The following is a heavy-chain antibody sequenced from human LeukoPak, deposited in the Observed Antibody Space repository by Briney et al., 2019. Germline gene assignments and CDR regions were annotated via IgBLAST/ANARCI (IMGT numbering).Heavy chain of an antibody. CDR3: ARDGDSSGSWNPYYYYYMDV. D-gene: IGHD6-19*01. CDR1: GGSISSYY. J-gene: IGHJ6*03. CDR2: ISYSGST. V-gene: IGHV4-59*01. Sequence: SETLSLTCTVSGGSISSYYWSWIRQPPGKGLEWIGFISYSGSTNYKPSLKSRVTISANTSKNQFSLKLSSVTAADTAVYYCARDGDSSGSWNPYYYYYMDVWGKGTAVTISS.